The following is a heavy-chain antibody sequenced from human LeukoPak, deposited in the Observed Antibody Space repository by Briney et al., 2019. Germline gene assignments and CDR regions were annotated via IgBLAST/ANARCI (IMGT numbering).Heavy chain of an antibody. CDR3: ARLISGYAFDI. J-gene: IGHJ3*02. D-gene: IGHD3-16*02. V-gene: IGHV5-51*01. CDR1: GYTFPIYW. Sequence: GESLKISCEGSGYTFPIYWIGWVRQMPGKGLECMGVIYPGDSDTRYSPSFQGQVTISADKSIRTASLQWSSLKASDTAMYYCARLISGYAFDIWGQGTMVTVSS. CDR2: IYPGDSDT.